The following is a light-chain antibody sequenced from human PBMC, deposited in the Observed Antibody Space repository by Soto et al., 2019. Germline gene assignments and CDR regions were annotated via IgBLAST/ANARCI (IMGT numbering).Light chain of an antibody. V-gene: IGKV3-11*01. J-gene: IGKJ5*01. CDR1: QSVSSY. CDR3: QPRSNSIP. CDR2: DAS. Sequence: DIVLTQSPGTLSLSPGERATLSCRASQSVSSYLAWYTPKPGQAPRLLIYDASNRATGIPARFSVIGSGTDFTLPISSLEPEDFAVDYCQPRSNSIPFAQVTRLEIK.